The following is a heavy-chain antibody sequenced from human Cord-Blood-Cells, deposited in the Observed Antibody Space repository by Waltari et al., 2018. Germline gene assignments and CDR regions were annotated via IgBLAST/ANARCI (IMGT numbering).Heavy chain of an antibody. J-gene: IGHJ4*02. V-gene: IGHV1-2*02. D-gene: IGHD3-10*01. CDR3: ARDPFTMVRGVIIDY. Sequence: QVQLVQSGAEVKKPGASVKVSCKASGYTFTCYYMHWVRQAPGQGLEWMGWINPNSGGTNYAQKFQGRVTMTRDTSISTAYMELSRLRSDDTAVYYCARDPFTMVRGVIIDYWGQGTLVTVSS. CDR2: INPNSGGT. CDR1: GYTFTCYY.